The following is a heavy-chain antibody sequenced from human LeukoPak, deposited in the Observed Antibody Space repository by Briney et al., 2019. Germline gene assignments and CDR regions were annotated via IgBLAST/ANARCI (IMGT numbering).Heavy chain of an antibody. Sequence: ASVKVSCKASGYTFIGYYMHWVRQAPGQGLEWMGWINPGSGGTSYAQNFQGSVTMTRDTSISTAYMELSRLRSDDTAVYYCARDARGSDWYFDLWGRGTLVTVSS. CDR1: GYTFIGYY. CDR3: ARDARGSDWYFDL. J-gene: IGHJ2*01. CDR2: INPGSGGT. D-gene: IGHD3-10*01. V-gene: IGHV1-2*02.